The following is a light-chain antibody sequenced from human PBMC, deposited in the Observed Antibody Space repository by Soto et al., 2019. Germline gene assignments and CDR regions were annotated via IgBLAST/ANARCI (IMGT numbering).Light chain of an antibody. Sequence: DTVLTQSPGTLSLSPGERATLSCRASQSVSSSYSAWYQQKPGQAPRLLIYGSSGRATGIPDRFSGSGSGTDFTLTISRLEPEDFAVYYCLQYGSSPPLAFGGGTKVEIK. CDR3: LQYGSSPPLA. CDR2: GSS. J-gene: IGKJ4*01. CDR1: QSVSSSY. V-gene: IGKV3-20*01.